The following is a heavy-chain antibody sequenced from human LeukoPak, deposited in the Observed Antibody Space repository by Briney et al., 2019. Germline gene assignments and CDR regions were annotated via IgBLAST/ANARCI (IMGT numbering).Heavy chain of an antibody. V-gene: IGHV4-39*02. CDR3: ARESSGYYPSRSYYFDY. Sequence: SETLSLTCTVSGDSISSSDSYRGWIRQPPGKGLEWIGSLYYSGSSYYNPSLKSRVTISADTSKNQFSLKLTSVTAADTAVYYCARESSGYYPSRSYYFDYWGQGTLVTVSS. D-gene: IGHD3-22*01. J-gene: IGHJ4*02. CDR2: LYYSGSS. CDR1: GDSISSSDSY.